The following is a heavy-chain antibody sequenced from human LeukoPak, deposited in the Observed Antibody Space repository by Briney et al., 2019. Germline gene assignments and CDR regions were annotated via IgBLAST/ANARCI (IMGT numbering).Heavy chain of an antibody. CDR3: ARRPQSYIDV. V-gene: IGHV4-39*01. CDR2: INYSGST. Sequence: PSETLSLTCTVSGGSISSSSYYWGWIRQPPRKRLEWIGSINYSGSTYYNPSLKSRVTISVDTSKNQFSLKLSSVTAADTAVYYCARRPQSYIDVWGKGTTVTVSS. CDR1: GGSISSSSYY. J-gene: IGHJ6*03.